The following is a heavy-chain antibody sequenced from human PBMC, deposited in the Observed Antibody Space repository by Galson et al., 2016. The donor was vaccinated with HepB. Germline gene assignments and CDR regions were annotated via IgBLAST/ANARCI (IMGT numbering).Heavy chain of an antibody. CDR3: ARDGRYYYDSSGYYFFDY. Sequence: SVKVSCKASGYTFTSFYMHWVRQAPGQGLEWMGIINPSGGSASYAQKFQGTVTMTRDTSTSTVYMELSSLRSADTAVYYCARDGRYYYDSSGYYFFDYWGQGTLVTVSS. CDR1: GYTFTSFY. J-gene: IGHJ4*02. V-gene: IGHV1-46*01. CDR2: INPSGGSA. D-gene: IGHD3-22*01.